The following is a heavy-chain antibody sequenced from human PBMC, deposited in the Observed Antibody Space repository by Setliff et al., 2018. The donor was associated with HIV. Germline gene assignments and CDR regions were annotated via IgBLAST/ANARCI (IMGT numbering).Heavy chain of an antibody. CDR3: ALLEVPLIVGTPPPI. J-gene: IGHJ4*02. Sequence: SETLSLTCAVYNGSFSAYYWAWIRQPPGKGLEWIGEINHGGSATYNPSLTGRVGISVDTSKNQFSLKMIAVTAADAAVYYCALLEVPLIVGTPPPIWGQGTLGTVSS. V-gene: IGHV4-34*01. D-gene: IGHD1-26*01. CDR1: NGSFSAYY. CDR2: INHGGSA.